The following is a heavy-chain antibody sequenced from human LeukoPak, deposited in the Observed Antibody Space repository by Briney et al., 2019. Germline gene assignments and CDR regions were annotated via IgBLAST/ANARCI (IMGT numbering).Heavy chain of an antibody. CDR2: ISWNSGSI. CDR3: ASLPGGKTAALEFDL. J-gene: IGHJ2*01. Sequence: PGRSLRLSCAASGFTFDDYAMHWVRQAPGKGLEWVSGISWNSGSIGYADSVKGRFTISRDNARNSLYLQMNSLRAEDTAVYYCASLPGGKTAALEFDLRGRGTLVTVSS. D-gene: IGHD6-13*01. V-gene: IGHV3-9*01. CDR1: GFTFDDYA.